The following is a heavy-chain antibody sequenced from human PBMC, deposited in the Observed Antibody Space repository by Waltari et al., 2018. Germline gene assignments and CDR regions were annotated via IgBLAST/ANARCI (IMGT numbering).Heavy chain of an antibody. CDR2: INPNSGGT. Sequence: QVQLVQSGAEVKKPGASVKVSCKASGYTFTGYYMHWVRQAPGQGLEWMGRINPNSGGTNYAQKFQGRVTMTRDTSISTAYMELSRLRSDDTAVYYCARGLLMVRGVTGWFDPWGQGTLVTVSS. CDR3: ARGLLMVRGVTGWFDP. D-gene: IGHD3-10*01. V-gene: IGHV1-2*06. J-gene: IGHJ5*02. CDR1: GYTFTGYY.